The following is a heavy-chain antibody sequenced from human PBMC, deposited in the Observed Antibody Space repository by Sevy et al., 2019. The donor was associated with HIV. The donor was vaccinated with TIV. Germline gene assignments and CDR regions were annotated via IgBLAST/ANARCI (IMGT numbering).Heavy chain of an antibody. CDR3: GKGGGGHYDPDEIGYYFYYYNMDV. D-gene: IGHD3-22*01. CDR2: ISGSGTRT. Sequence: GGSLRLSCAVSGFSFDSYGMTWVRQAPGKGLEWVSGISGSGTRTYYADSVKGRFIISRDNSKNTLYLQMNSLRSEDKAMYYCGKGGGGHYDPDEIGYYFYYYNMDVWGKGTTVTVSS. V-gene: IGHV3-23*01. CDR1: GFSFDSYG. J-gene: IGHJ6*03.